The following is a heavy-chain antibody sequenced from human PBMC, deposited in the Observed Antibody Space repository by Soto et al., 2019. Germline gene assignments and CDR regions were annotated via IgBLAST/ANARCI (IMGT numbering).Heavy chain of an antibody. Sequence: QVQLQESGPGLVKPSQTLSLTCTVSGGSISSGDYYWSWIRQPPGKGLEWIGYIYYSGSTYYNPYLKSRVTISVDPSKNPFSLKLSSVTAADTAVYYCARAPYSSRWLFDYWGQGTLVTVSS. J-gene: IGHJ4*02. CDR3: ARAPYSSRWLFDY. D-gene: IGHD6-13*01. CDR1: GGSISSGDYY. CDR2: IYYSGST. V-gene: IGHV4-30-4*01.